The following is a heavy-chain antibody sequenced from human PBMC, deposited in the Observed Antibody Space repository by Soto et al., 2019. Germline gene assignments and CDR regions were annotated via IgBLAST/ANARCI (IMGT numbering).Heavy chain of an antibody. CDR2: IYYSGST. D-gene: IGHD3-3*01. V-gene: IGHV4-31*03. CDR1: GGSISSGDYY. CDR3: ARWWSGSRQGFDP. J-gene: IGHJ5*02. Sequence: QVQLQESGPGLVKPSQTLSLTCTVSGGSISSGDYYWSWIRQHPGKGLEWIWDIYYSGSTYYNPSLKSRATISVDTSKNQFSLKLSSVTAADTAVYYCARWWSGSRQGFDPWGQGTLVTVSS.